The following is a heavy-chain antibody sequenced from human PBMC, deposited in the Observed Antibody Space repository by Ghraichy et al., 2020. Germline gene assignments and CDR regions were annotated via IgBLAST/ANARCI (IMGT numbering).Heavy chain of an antibody. CDR1: GFSFSRYE. D-gene: IGHD3-3*01. Sequence: GGSLRLSCAAPGFSFSRYEMNWVRQAPGKGLEWVSYISSSDNTIYYADSVKGRFTISRDNAKNSLYLQMNSLRAEDTAVYYCARDRFPDYWGQGTLVTVSS. V-gene: IGHV3-48*03. J-gene: IGHJ4*02. CDR3: ARDRFPDY. CDR2: ISSSDNTI.